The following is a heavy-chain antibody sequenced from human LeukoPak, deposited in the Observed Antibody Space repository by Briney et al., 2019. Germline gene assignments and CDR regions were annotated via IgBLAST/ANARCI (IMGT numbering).Heavy chain of an antibody. CDR3: ARGLGMVDY. J-gene: IGHJ4*02. CDR2: IFYSGST. CDR1: GGSISSYY. V-gene: IGHV4-59*01. Sequence: SETLSLTCTVSGGSISSYYWSWIRQPPGKGLEWIGYIFYSGSTNYNPSLMSRVTISVDTSKNQFFLKLSSVTAADTAVYYCARGLGMVDYWGQGTLVTVSS. D-gene: IGHD3-10*01.